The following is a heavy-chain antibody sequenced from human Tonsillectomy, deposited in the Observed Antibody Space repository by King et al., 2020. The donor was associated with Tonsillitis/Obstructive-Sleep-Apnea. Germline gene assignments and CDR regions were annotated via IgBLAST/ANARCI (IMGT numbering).Heavy chain of an antibody. CDR2: INTNTGNP. D-gene: IGHD1-7*01. CDR3: AGEGCGELSFVNYSYMDV. CDR1: GYTFTSYT. V-gene: IGHV7-4-1*02. J-gene: IGHJ6*03. Sequence: QLVQSGSELKKPGASVKVSCKASGYTFTSYTMNGVRQAPGQGLEWMGWINTNTGNPTYAQGFIGRFVFSLDTSVSTTYLQISSLKAEDTDVDYCAGEGCGELSFVNYSYMDVWGKGTTVTVSS.